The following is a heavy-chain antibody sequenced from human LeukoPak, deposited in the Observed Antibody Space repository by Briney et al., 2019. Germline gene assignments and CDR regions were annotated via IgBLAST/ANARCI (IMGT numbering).Heavy chain of an antibody. CDR3: ARAHLLEMDRGGSCGGGGCYSVAPNYYYYGMDV. Sequence: GGSLRHSRAASGVTLSSYPVHWLPPAPGEALVGVAVISYGGSNKHYADPVKGRLTISRDNSQNTLYLQMNSLGAEDTAVYYCARAHLLEMDRGGSCGGGGCYSVAPNYYYYGMDVWGKGTTVTVSS. J-gene: IGHJ6*04. CDR2: ISYGGSNK. V-gene: IGHV3-30*04. CDR1: GVTLSSYP. D-gene: IGHD2-15*01.